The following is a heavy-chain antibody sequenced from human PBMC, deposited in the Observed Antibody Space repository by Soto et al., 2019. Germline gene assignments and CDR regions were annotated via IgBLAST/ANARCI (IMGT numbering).Heavy chain of an antibody. D-gene: IGHD6-25*01. CDR2: IQSGSGRT. CDR1: GFIMSNYR. CDR3: VRQTHDPRDY. V-gene: IGHV3-21*06. J-gene: IGHJ4*02. Sequence: EVQLVESGGGLVKSGESLRLSCVTSGFIMSNYRLNWVRQSPGKGLEWVSLIQSGSGRTFYADSVRGRFTISRDDAQSSVFLQMNALSADDTVVYYCVRQTHDPRDYWGQGNLVTVSS.